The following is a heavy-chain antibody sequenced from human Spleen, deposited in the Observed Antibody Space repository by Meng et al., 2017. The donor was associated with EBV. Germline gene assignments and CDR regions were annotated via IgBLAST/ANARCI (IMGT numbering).Heavy chain of an antibody. Sequence: GQHEEVGAGLLNASETSSLTCAVHGWLLSVYYWSWIRQTPGKGLEWIGEINHSGSTNYNPSLKSRVTISVDTSKNQFSLKLSSVTAADTAVYYCAEGGYCSGGSCYFDYWGQGTLVTVSS. CDR1: GWLLSVYY. V-gene: IGHV4-34*01. D-gene: IGHD2-15*01. J-gene: IGHJ4*02. CDR3: AEGGYCSGGSCYFDY. CDR2: INHSGST.